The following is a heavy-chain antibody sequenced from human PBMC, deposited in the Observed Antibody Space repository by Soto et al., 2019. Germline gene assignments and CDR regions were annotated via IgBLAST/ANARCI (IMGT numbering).Heavy chain of an antibody. CDR3: EGSSGWPPVSDY. V-gene: IGHV4-39*01. CDR2: IYYSGST. Sequence: GTIGDSSGCCSLKNKPPGKGLEWIGSIYYSGSTYYNPSLKSRVTISVDTSNNQFSLKLSSVTAADSAVYYCEGSSGWPPVSDYWRQGTLVTVTP. J-gene: IGHJ4*02. CDR1: GTIGDSSGC. D-gene: IGHD6-19*01.